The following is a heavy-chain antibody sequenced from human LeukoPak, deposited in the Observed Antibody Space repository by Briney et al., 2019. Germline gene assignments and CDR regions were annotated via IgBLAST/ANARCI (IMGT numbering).Heavy chain of an antibody. V-gene: IGHV3-30*18. CDR2: ISHDGSKT. CDR3: AKDDGRYPKLLDY. D-gene: IGHD1-26*01. Sequence: GGSLRLSCVASGFIFSSYGMHWVRQAPGKGLEWVAVISHDGSKTYYRDSVKGRFTISRDNSKNTLYLQMNSLRAEDTAVYYCAKDDGRYPKLLDYWGQGTLVTVSS. CDR1: GFIFSSYG. J-gene: IGHJ4*02.